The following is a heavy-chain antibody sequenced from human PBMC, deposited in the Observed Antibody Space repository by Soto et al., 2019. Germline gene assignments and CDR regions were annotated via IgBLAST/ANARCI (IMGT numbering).Heavy chain of an antibody. CDR1: GCTVSSYA. D-gene: IGHD3-22*01. Sequence: GASVKVSCKASGCTVSSYAISCVRQAPGQVLEWMGGIIPIFGTANYAQKFQGRVTITADKSTSTAYMELSSLRSEDTAVYYCATTYYYDSSGYYYVEGFDYWGQGTLVTVSS. V-gene: IGHV1-69*06. CDR2: IIPIFGTA. J-gene: IGHJ4*02. CDR3: ATTYYYDSSGYYYVEGFDY.